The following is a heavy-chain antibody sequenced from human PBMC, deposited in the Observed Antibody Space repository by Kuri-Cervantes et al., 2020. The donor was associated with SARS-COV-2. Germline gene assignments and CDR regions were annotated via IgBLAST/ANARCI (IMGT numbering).Heavy chain of an antibody. Sequence: GGSLRLSCAASGFTFSSYSMNWVRQAPGKGLEWVAFIRYDGSNKYYADSVKGRFTISRDNSKNTLYLQMNSLRAEDTAVYYCAKDLSGSFAFDYWGQGTLVTVSS. CDR3: AKDLSGSFAFDY. V-gene: IGHV3-30*02. CDR1: GFTFSSYS. D-gene: IGHD1-26*01. J-gene: IGHJ4*02. CDR2: IRYDGSNK.